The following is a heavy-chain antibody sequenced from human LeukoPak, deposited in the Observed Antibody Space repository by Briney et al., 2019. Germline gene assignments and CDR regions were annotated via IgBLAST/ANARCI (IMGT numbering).Heavy chain of an antibody. Sequence: SETLSLTCTVPGGSISSSSYYWGWIRQPPGKGLEWIAKIYYSGSTYYNPSLKSRATISVDTSKNQFSLKLTSVTAADTAVYYCARHVHGSGNYYMDVWGKGTTVTVSS. D-gene: IGHD3-10*01. V-gene: IGHV4-39*01. J-gene: IGHJ6*03. CDR3: ARHVHGSGNYYMDV. CDR1: GGSISSSSYY. CDR2: IYYSGST.